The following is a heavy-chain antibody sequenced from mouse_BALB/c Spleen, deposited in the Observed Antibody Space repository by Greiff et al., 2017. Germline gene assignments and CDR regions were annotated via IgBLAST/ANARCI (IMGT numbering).Heavy chain of an antibody. V-gene: IGHV3-2*02. D-gene: IGHD2-2*01. CDR2: ISYSGST. J-gene: IGHJ4*01. Sequence: EVKLMESGPGLVKPSQSLSLTCTVTGYSITSDYAWNWIRQFPGNKLEWMGYISYSGSTSYNPSLKSRISITRDTSKNQFFLQLNSVTTEDTATYYCARSYGYDHYAMDYWGQGTSVTVSS. CDR3: ARSYGYDHYAMDY. CDR1: GYSITSDYA.